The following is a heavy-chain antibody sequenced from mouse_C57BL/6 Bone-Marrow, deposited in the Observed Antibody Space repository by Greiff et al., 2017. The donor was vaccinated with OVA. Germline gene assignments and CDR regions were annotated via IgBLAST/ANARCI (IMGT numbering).Heavy chain of an antibody. V-gene: IGHV1-55*01. CDR2: IYPGSGST. D-gene: IGHD4-1*01. Sequence: QVQLQQPGAELVKPGASVKMSCKASGYTFTSYWITWVKQRPGQGLEWIGDIYPGSGSTNYNEKFKSKATLTVDTSSSTAYMQLSSLTSEDSAVYDCAREGANWDPLDYWGQGTTLTVSS. CDR1: GYTFTSYW. J-gene: IGHJ2*01. CDR3: AREGANWDPLDY.